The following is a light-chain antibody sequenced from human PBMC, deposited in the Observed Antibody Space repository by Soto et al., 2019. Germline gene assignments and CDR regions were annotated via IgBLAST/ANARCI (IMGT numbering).Light chain of an antibody. J-gene: IGKJ1*01. CDR1: QSISRW. CDR2: KAS. CDR3: QQYNSYWP. Sequence: EIQMTQSPSTLSASVGDRVTITCRASQSISRWLAGYQQKPGKAPKLLIYKASSLESGVPSRFSGSGSGTEFTLTISSLQPDDFATYYCQQYNSYWPFGQGTKVEIK. V-gene: IGKV1-5*03.